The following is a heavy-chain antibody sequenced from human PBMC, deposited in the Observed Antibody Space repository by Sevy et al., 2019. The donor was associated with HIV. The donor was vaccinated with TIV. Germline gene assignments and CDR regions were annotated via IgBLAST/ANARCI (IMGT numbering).Heavy chain of an antibody. CDR1: GGTFSSYA. J-gene: IGHJ4*02. V-gene: IGHV1-69*13. D-gene: IGHD3-22*01. CDR2: IIPIFGTA. CDR3: AREGGYYDSSGYYYVGSNFDY. Sequence: ASVKVSCKASGGTFSSYAISWVRQAPGQGLEWMGGIIPIFGTANYAQKFQGRVTITADESTSTAYMELRSLRSEDTAVYYCAREGGYYDSSGYYYVGSNFDYWGQGALVTVSS.